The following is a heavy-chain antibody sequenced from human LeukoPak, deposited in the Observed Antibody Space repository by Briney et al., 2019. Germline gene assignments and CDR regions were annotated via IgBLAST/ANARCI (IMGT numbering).Heavy chain of an antibody. J-gene: IGHJ4*02. CDR3: ARHRFGHLFDY. D-gene: IGHD3-16*01. CDR1: GDSISGYY. CDR2: VYHTGHT. V-gene: IGHV4-59*01. Sequence: PSETLSLTCTVSGDSISGYYWSWIRQPPGKGLEWVGYVYHTGHTHYSPSLKSRVTVSLDTSRNQVSLILSSVTAADTAVYYCARHRFGHLFDYWGQGTLVFVSS.